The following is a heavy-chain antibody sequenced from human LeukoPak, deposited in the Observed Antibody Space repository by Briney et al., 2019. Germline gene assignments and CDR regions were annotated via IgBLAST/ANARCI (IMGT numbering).Heavy chain of an antibody. D-gene: IGHD2-2*01. CDR1: GYTSTGYC. CDR3: ARSHCSTSSCDTTYFQY. Sequence: ASVKVSCKASGYTSTGYCIQWLRQAPGQGLEWMGWINPNSGGTRYPQKFQGRVTMTRDTSISTAYMELSRLRSDDTAMYYCARSHCSTSSCDTTYFQYWGQGTQITVSS. V-gene: IGHV1-2*02. J-gene: IGHJ4*02. CDR2: INPNSGGT.